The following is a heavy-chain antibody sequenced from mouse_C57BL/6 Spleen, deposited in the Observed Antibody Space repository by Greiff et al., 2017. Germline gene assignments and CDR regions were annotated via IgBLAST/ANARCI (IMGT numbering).Heavy chain of an antibody. CDR3: SRSRERPSGYYYDYDGDAMDY. CDR1: GYSFTDYN. V-gene: IGHV1-39*01. Sequence: VQLKQSGPELVKPGASVKISCKASGYSFTDYNMNWVKQSNGKSLEWIGVINPNYGTTSYNQKFKGKATLTVDQSSSTAYMQLNSLTSEDSAVYYCSRSRERPSGYYYDYDGDAMDYWGQGTSVTVYS. D-gene: IGHD2-4*01. J-gene: IGHJ4*01. CDR2: INPNYGTT.